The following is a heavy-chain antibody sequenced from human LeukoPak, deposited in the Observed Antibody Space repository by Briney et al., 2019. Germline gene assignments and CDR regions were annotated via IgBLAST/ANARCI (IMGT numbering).Heavy chain of an antibody. CDR3: ARRYSSSGNWFDP. J-gene: IGHJ5*02. CDR2: ISGSGGST. Sequence: GGSLRLSCAASGFTFSSYGMSWVRQAPGKGLEWVSAISGSGGSTYYADSVKGRFTISRDNAKNSLYLQMNSLRAEDTAVYYCARRYSSSGNWFDPWGQGTLVTVSS. CDR1: GFTFSSYG. V-gene: IGHV3-23*01. D-gene: IGHD6-6*01.